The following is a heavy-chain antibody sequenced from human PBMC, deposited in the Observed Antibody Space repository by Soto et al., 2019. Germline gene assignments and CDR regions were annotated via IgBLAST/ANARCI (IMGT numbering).Heavy chain of an antibody. Sequence: PGGSLRLSCAASGFTFSSYAMSWVRQAPGKGLEWVSAISGGGGDSTYYADSVKGRLIISKDNSKNTLYLQMSSLRAEDTAVYYCAKEIAIIATGASDMWGQGPMVTVSS. CDR2: ISGGGGDST. CDR3: AKEIAIIATGASDM. CDR1: GFTFSSYA. D-gene: IGHD6-13*01. J-gene: IGHJ3*02. V-gene: IGHV3-23*01.